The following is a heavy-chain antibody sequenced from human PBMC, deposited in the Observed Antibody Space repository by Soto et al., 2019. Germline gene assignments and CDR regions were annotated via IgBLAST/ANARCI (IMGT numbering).Heavy chain of an antibody. D-gene: IGHD2-15*01. CDR2: TYYRSKWYK. Sequence: SQTLSLTCAISGDSVSSNSAAWNWIRQSPSRGLEWLGRTYYRSKWYKEYAASVRSRITINPDTSKNQFSLQLNSVSPEDTAVYYCVRTVGWLDPWGQGILVTVSS. V-gene: IGHV6-1*01. CDR1: GDSVSSNSAA. J-gene: IGHJ5*02. CDR3: VRTVGWLDP.